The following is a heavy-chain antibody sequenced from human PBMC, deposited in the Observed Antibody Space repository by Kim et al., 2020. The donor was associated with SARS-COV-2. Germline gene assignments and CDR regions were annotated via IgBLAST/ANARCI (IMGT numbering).Heavy chain of an antibody. J-gene: IGHJ4*02. CDR3: ARGYVSDAYARGPDY. CDR1: GYTFTSYD. CDR2: MKSISGHT. D-gene: IGHD3-10*01. V-gene: IGHV1-8*01. Sequence: ASVKVSCKASGYTFTSYDINWVRQASGQGLEWVGWMKSISGHTGFAQNFQGRITLTRDTSTSTAYMELSSLRPEDTAIYYCARGYVSDAYARGPDYWGQGTLVTVSS.